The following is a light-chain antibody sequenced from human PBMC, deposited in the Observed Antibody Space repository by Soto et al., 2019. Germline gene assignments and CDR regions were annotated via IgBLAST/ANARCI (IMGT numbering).Light chain of an antibody. CDR1: QTVYSW. CDR3: QQYHSYPYT. V-gene: IGKV1-5*01. CDR2: DAS. J-gene: IGKJ2*01. Sequence: DIQMTQSPSTLSAFIGDRVTITCRASQTVYSWLAWYQQKPGKAPKFLIYDASNLETGVTSRFSGSGSETEFTLTISSLQPDDFATYYCQQYHSYPYTFGQGTKLEI.